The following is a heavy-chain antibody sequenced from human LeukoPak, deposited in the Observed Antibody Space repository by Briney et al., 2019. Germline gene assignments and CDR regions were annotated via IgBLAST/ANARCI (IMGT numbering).Heavy chain of an antibody. V-gene: IGHV3-74*01. CDR2: INSDGSST. J-gene: IGHJ4*02. D-gene: IGHD3-10*01. CDR3: ARDQPWGVANY. Sequence: GGSLRLSCAASGFTLSTYWMVWVRQVPGKGLVWVSRINSDGSSTTYADSVKGRFTTSRDNAKNTLYLQMNSLRGDDTAVYYCARDQPWGVANYWGQGTLVTVSS. CDR1: GFTLSTYW.